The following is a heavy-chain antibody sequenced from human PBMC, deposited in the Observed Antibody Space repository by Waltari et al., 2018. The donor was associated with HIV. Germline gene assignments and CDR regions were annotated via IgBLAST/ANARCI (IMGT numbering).Heavy chain of an antibody. V-gene: IGHV4-34*01. Sequence: QVQLQQWGAGLLKPSETLSLTCAVYGGSFSGYYWSWIRQPPGKGLEWIGEINHSGSTNYNPSLKSRVTISVDTSKNQCSLKLSSVTAADTAVYYCARDLGSGSSLWGQGTLVTVSS. CDR1: GGSFSGYY. CDR3: ARDLGSGSSL. J-gene: IGHJ4*02. D-gene: IGHD3-10*01. CDR2: INHSGST.